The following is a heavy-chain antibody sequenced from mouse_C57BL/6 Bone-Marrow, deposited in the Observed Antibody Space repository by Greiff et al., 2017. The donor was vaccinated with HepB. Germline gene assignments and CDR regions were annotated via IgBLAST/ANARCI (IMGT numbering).Heavy chain of an antibody. V-gene: IGHV7-1*01. J-gene: IGHJ2*01. CDR3: ARDAGTPGYFDY. CDR2: SRNKANDYTT. Sequence: EVQVVESGGGLVQSGRSLRLSCATSGFTFSDFYMEWVRQAPGKGLEWIAASRNKANDYTTEYSASVKGRFIVSRDTSQSILYLQMNALRAEDTAIYYCARDAGTPGYFDYWGQGTTLTVSS. D-gene: IGHD2-14*01. CDR1: GFTFSDFY.